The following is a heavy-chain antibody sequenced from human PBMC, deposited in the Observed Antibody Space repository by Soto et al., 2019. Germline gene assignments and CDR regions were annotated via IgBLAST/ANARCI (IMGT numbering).Heavy chain of an antibody. Sequence: KPSETLSLTCTVSGGSISSGGYYWSWIRQHPGKGLGWVGYSYYTGSFYYNPSLKSRVTISVDASKNQLSLRLASVTAADTAVYYCARDLRGYSRYDYLDYWGQGIPVTVSS. CDR1: GGSISSGGYY. V-gene: IGHV4-31*03. J-gene: IGHJ4*02. CDR3: ARDLRGYSRYDYLDY. D-gene: IGHD5-12*01. CDR2: SYYTGSF.